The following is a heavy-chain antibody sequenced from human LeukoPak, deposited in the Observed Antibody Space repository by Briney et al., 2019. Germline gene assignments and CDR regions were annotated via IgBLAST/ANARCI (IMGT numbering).Heavy chain of an antibody. CDR2: IWYDGSNK. CDR1: GFTFSSYG. CDR3: AKDHYYDSSGYYYGNYYYGMDV. J-gene: IGHJ6*02. D-gene: IGHD3-22*01. V-gene: IGHV3-30*02. Sequence: GGSLRLSCAASGFTFSSYGMHWVRQAPGKGLEWVAVIWYDGSNKYYADSVKGRFTISRGNSKNTLYLQMNSLRAEDTAVYYCAKDHYYDSSGYYYGNYYYGMDVWGQGTTVTVSS.